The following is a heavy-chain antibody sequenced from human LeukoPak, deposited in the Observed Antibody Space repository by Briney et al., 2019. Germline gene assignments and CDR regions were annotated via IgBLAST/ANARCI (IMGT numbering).Heavy chain of an antibody. J-gene: IGHJ3*02. V-gene: IGHV3-33*01. CDR1: GFTFSTSG. CDR2: IWYDGSNK. CDR3: ARDTRIYGSMGAFDI. D-gene: IGHD6-13*01. Sequence: GGSLRLSCAASGFTFSTSGMHWVRQAPGKGLEWVAVIWYDGSNKYYTGSVKGRFTISRDNSKNTLYLQMNSLRAEDTAMYYCARDTRIYGSMGAFDIWGRGTMVTVSS.